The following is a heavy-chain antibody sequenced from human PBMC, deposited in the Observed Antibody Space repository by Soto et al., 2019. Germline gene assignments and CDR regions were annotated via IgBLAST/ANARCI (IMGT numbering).Heavy chain of an antibody. J-gene: IGHJ4*02. CDR1: GGSFSGYY. Sequence: SETLSLTCAVYGGSFSGYYWSWIRQPPGKGLEWIGEINHSGSTNYNPSLKSRVTISVDTSKNQFSLKLSSVTAADTAVYYCARGLSSSYFDYWGQGTLVTVSS. CDR3: ARGLSSSYFDY. D-gene: IGHD6-13*01. V-gene: IGHV4-34*01. CDR2: INHSGST.